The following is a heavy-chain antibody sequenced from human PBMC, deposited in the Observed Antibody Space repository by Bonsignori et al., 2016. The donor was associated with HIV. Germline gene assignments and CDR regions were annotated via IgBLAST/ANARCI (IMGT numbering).Heavy chain of an antibody. D-gene: IGHD1-26*01. CDR2: IYYSGST. CDR3: ARDRGSSFGVVSGLRAFDI. J-gene: IGHJ3*02. Sequence: WIRQPPGKGLEWIGYIYYSGSTNYNPSLKSRVTISVDTSKIQFSLQLTSVTAADTAVYYCARDRGSSFGVVSGLRAFDIWGQGTMVTVSS. V-gene: IGHV4-59*01.